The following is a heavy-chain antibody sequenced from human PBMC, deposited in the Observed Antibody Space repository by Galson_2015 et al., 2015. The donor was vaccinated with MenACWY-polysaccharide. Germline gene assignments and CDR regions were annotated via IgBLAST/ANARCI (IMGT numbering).Heavy chain of an antibody. CDR3: VKSDRDYDDPYNWFDP. CDR2: ISYDGSDK. V-gene: IGHV3-30*18. Sequence: SLRLSCAASGFTFSSYGMHWVRQAPGKGLEWVAVISYDGSDKYYTDSVKGRITISRDNSKDTLYLQINSLRVEDTALYYCVKSDRDYDDPYNWFDPWGQGTLVTASS. D-gene: IGHD4-17*01. J-gene: IGHJ5*02. CDR1: GFTFSSYG.